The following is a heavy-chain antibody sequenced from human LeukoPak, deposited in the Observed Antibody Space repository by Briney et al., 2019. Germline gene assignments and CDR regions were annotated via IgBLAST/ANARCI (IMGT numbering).Heavy chain of an antibody. J-gene: IGHJ5*02. Sequence: ASVKVSCKASGGTFSSYAISWVRQAPGQGLEWMGGIIPIFGTAGYAQKFQGRVTITADESTSTAYMELSSLRSEDTAVYYCARALYNWNPINWFDPWGQGTLVTVSS. CDR3: ARALYNWNPINWFDP. D-gene: IGHD1-20*01. CDR2: IIPIFGTA. V-gene: IGHV1-69*13. CDR1: GGTFSSYA.